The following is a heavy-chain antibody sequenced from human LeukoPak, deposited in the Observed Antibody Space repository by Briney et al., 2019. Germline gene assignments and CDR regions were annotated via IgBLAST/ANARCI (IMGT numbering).Heavy chain of an antibody. CDR2: ISSSGNTI. CDR3: AREGPVVRGSEVDY. D-gene: IGHD4-23*01. J-gene: IGHJ4*02. V-gene: IGHV3-48*02. Sequence: PGGSLRLSCAASGFTFNSYAMSWVRQAPGKGLEWVSYISSSGNTIYYADSVKGRFTISRDNAKNSLYLQVNSLRDEDTAVYYCAREGPVVRGSEVDYWGQGTLVTASS. CDR1: GFTFNSYA.